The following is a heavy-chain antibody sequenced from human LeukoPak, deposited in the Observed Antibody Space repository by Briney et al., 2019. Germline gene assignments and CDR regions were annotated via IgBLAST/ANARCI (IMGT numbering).Heavy chain of an antibody. J-gene: IGHJ4*02. CDR1: GFTFSSYS. CDR2: ISSSSSYI. V-gene: IGHV3-21*01. D-gene: IGHD4-23*01. Sequence: GGSLRLSCAASGFTFSSYSMNWVRQAPGKGLEWVSSISSSSSYIYYADSVKGRFTISRDSAKNSLYLQVNSLRAEDTAVYYCARDGYGDKFFDYWGQGTLVTVSS. CDR3: ARDGYGDKFFDY.